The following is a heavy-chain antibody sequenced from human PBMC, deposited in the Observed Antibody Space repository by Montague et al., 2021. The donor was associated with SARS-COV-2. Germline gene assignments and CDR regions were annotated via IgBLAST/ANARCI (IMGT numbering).Heavy chain of an antibody. CDR1: GGSISSGSYY. Sequence: TLSLTCTVSGGSISSGSYYWSWIRQPAGKELEWIGRIDTSGTTAYSFSVKSRVTISVDTSKNQFSLKLTSVTAADTAVYYCARVHSGSCAHLDNWGQGSLVTVSS. CDR2: IDTSGTT. V-gene: IGHV4-61*02. D-gene: IGHD5-12*01. J-gene: IGHJ4*02. CDR3: ARVHSGSCAHLDN.